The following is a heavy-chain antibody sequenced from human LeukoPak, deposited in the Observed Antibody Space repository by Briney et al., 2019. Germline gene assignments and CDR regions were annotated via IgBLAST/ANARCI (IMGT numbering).Heavy chain of an antibody. J-gene: IGHJ3*02. CDR3: ARDSNPGDSSGYYDAFDI. CDR2: IKQDGSDK. D-gene: IGHD3-22*01. V-gene: IGHV3-7*03. CDR1: GFSFNNYW. Sequence: GGSLRLSCAASGFSFNNYWMSWVRQAPGKGLEWVANIKQDGSDKYYVDSVKGRFTISRDNAKNSLYLQMNSLRAEDTAVYYCARDSNPGDSSGYYDAFDIWGQGTMVTVFS.